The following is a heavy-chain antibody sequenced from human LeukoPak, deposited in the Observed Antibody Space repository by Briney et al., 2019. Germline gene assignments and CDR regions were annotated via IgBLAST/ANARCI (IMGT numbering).Heavy chain of an antibody. D-gene: IGHD2-8*01. J-gene: IGHJ4*02. CDR1: GFTFSSYW. V-gene: IGHV3-7*01. CDR2: IKEDGSDK. Sequence: GGSLRLSCAASGFTFSSYWMSWVRQAPGKGLEWVADIKEDGSDKYYVDYVKGRFTISRDNAKNSLYLQMNSLRAEDTAVYYCAKNGHYLDSWGQGTLVTVSS. CDR3: AKNGHYLDS.